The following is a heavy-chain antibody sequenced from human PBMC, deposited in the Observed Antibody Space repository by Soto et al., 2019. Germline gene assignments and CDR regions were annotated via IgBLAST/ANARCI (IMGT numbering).Heavy chain of an antibody. Sequence: SETLSLTCTVSGCSISSYYWSWIRQPPGKGLEWIGYIYYSGSTNYNPSLKSRVTISVDTSKNQFSLKLSSVSAADTGVYYCARRKLDCSGDTCYGFHFDYWGQGTLVTVSS. J-gene: IGHJ4*02. V-gene: IGHV4-59*12. CDR2: IYYSGST. CDR1: GCSISSYY. CDR3: ARRKLDCSGDTCYGFHFDY. D-gene: IGHD2-15*01.